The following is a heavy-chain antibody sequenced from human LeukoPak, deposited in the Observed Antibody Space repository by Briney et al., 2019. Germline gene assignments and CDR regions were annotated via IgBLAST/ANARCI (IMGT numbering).Heavy chain of an antibody. CDR3: ARGDLDTAMVRRYYFDY. CDR1: GFSFSRYR. V-gene: IGHV3-21*01. D-gene: IGHD5-18*01. J-gene: IGHJ4*02. CDR2: ISSSSSYM. Sequence: GGSLRLSCAASGFSFSRYRMNWVRQAPGKGLEWVSSISSSSSYMYYADSVKGRFTISRDNAKNSLYLQMNSLRAEDTAVYYCARGDLDTAMVRRYYFDYWGQGTLVTVSS.